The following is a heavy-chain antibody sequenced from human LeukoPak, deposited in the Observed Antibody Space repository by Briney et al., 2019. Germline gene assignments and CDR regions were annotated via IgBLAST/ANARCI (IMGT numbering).Heavy chain of an antibody. J-gene: IGHJ6*02. CDR1: GGTFSSYA. CDR2: IIPIFGTA. Sequence: SVKVSCKASGGTFSSYAISWVRQAPGQGLEWMGGIIPIFGTANYAQKFQGRVTITADKSTSTAYMELSSLRSEDTAVYYCATQGQDYGDGMDVWGQGTTVTVSS. V-gene: IGHV1-69*06. D-gene: IGHD3-16*01. CDR3: ATQGQDYGDGMDV.